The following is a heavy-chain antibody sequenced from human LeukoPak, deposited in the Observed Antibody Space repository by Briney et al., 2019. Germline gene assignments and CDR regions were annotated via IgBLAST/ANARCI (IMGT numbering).Heavy chain of an antibody. V-gene: IGHV3-7*01. Sequence: GGSLRLSCAASGFTFSSYWMSWVRQAPGKGLEWVANIKQDGSEKYCVDSVKGRFTISRDNAKNSLYLQMNSLRAEDTAVYYCARAEHDYGDHFDYWGQGTLVTVSS. J-gene: IGHJ4*02. D-gene: IGHD4-17*01. CDR3: ARAEHDYGDHFDY. CDR1: GFTFSSYW. CDR2: IKQDGSEK.